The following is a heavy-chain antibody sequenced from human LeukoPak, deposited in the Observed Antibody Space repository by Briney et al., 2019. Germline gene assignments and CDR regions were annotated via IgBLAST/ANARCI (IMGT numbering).Heavy chain of an antibody. D-gene: IGHD1-26*01. V-gene: IGHV1-18*01. CDR1: GYTFTSYG. CDR3: ARVKRGATLSWFDP. CDR2: ISAYNGNT. J-gene: IGHJ5*02. Sequence: ASVKVSCKASGYTFTSYGISWVRQVPGQGLEWMGWISAYNGNTNYAQKLQGRVTMTTDTSTSTAYMELRSLRSDDTAVYYCARVKRGATLSWFDPWGQGTLVTVSS.